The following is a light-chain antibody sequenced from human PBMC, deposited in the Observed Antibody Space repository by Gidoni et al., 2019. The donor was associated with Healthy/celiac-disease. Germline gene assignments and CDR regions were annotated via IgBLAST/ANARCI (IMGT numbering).Light chain of an antibody. CDR2: KDS. Sequence: SYELTQPPPVSVSPGQTARITCSGDALPKQYAYWYQQKPGQAPVLVIYKDSERPSGIPERCSGSSSGTTVTLTISGVQAEDEADYYCQSADSSGTYVVFGGGTKLTVL. CDR3: QSADSSGTYVV. V-gene: IGLV3-25*02. J-gene: IGLJ2*01. CDR1: ALPKQY.